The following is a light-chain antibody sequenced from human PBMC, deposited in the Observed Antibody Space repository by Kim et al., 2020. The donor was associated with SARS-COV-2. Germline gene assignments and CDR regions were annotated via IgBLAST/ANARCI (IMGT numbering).Light chain of an antibody. J-gene: IGKJ4*01. CDR2: WSS. Sequence: DIVMTQSPDSLALSLGERATTNCKSSQTLLSNSNNKNYLAWYRQKPGQPPKVLIYWSSTRGSGVPDRFSGSGSGTDFTLTISSLQAEDVAVYYCQQYYSTPLTFGGGTKVDIK. CDR3: QQYYSTPLT. CDR1: QTLLSNSNNKNY. V-gene: IGKV4-1*01.